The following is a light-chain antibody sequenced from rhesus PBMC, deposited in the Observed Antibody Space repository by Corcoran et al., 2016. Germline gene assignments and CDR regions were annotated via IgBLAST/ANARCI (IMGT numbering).Light chain of an antibody. CDR2: AAS. CDR3: QQDYNIPFT. Sequence: DIQMTQSPSSLSASVGDRVTVTCRASQGINTELSWYQQKPGKAPTLLIYAASTLQTGVSSRFSGSGSGTYFTLTISSLQPEDVATYYCQQDYNIPFTFGPGTKLDIQ. CDR1: QGINTE. J-gene: IGKJ3*01. V-gene: IGKV1-94*01.